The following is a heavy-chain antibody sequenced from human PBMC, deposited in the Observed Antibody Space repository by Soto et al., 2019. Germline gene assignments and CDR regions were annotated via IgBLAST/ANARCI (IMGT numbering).Heavy chain of an antibody. J-gene: IGHJ4*02. CDR1: GDSLSSGGHY. Sequence: SGTLSLTCTVSGDSLSSGGHYWSWIRQHPGKGLEWIGHIYDSVNTYYSPSLRSRVTISADMSKNQFSLNLRSVTAADTAVYYCARVDHRGYFAILTDYWGQGTLVTSPQ. V-gene: IGHV4-31*03. CDR2: IYDSVNT. CDR3: ARVDHRGYFAILTDY. D-gene: IGHD3-9*01.